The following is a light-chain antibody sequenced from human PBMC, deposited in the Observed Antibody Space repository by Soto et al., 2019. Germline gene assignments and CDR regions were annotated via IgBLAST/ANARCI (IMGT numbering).Light chain of an antibody. V-gene: IGKV3-20*01. Sequence: EIVLTQSPGTLSLSPGERATLSCRASQSVRSTGLAWYQQKPGQAPRLLLYGASSRAPGIPDRFSGSGSGRDFTLTISRLEPEDFAVYYCQQYGGSPLYTFGQGTQLEIK. CDR3: QQYGGSPLYT. J-gene: IGKJ2*01. CDR2: GAS. CDR1: QSVRSTG.